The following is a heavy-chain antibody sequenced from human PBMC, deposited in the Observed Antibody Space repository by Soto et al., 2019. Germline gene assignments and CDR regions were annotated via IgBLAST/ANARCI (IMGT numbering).Heavy chain of an antibody. CDR1: GFTFSSYG. V-gene: IGHV3-33*01. CDR2: IWYDGSNK. J-gene: IGHJ4*02. CDR3: ATYCSSSSCRHIDY. D-gene: IGHD2-2*01. Sequence: GGSLRLSCAASGFTFSSYGMHWVRQAPGKGLEWVAVIWYDGSNKYYADYVKGRFTISRDNSKNKLYLQMNNLRAEDTAVYYCATYCSSSSCRHIDYWGQGALVTVSS.